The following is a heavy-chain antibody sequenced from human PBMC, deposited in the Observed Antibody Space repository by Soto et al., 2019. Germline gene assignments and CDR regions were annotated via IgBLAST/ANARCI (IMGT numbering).Heavy chain of an antibody. Sequence: PGGSLXLSFAAPGFTFSSYCMHWVRQAPGKGLEWVAVIWYDGSNKYYADSVKGRFTISRDNSKNTLYLQMNSLRAEDTAVYYCATDSSGYAQPAYFDYWGQGTLVTVSS. CDR2: IWYDGSNK. D-gene: IGHD3-22*01. CDR3: ATDSSGYAQPAYFDY. CDR1: GFTFSSYC. V-gene: IGHV3-33*01. J-gene: IGHJ4*02.